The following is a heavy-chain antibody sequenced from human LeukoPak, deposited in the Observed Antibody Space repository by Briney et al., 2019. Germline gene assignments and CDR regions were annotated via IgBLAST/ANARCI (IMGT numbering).Heavy chain of an antibody. J-gene: IGHJ4*02. D-gene: IGHD1-26*01. Sequence: GSLRLSCAASGFTFSSNWMHWVRQAPGKGLVWVSRINEDGSTTNYADSVKGRSTIFRDNAKNTLYLQMNSLRAEDTAVYYCVRDLGGRSGHWGQGTLVTVSS. V-gene: IGHV3-74*01. CDR3: VRDLGGRSGH. CDR1: GFTFSSNW. CDR2: INEDGSTT.